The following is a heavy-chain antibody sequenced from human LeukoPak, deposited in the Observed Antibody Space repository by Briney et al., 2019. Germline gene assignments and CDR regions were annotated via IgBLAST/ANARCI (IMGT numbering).Heavy chain of an antibody. Sequence: PGGSLRLSCAASGFTFSSYAMSWVRQAPGKGLEWVSAISGSGGSTYYADSVKGRFTISRDNSKNTLYLQMNSLRAEDTAVYYCAKAQIGIYYDEKYYFDYWGQGTLVTVSS. D-gene: IGHD3-22*01. CDR3: AKAQIGIYYDEKYYFDY. J-gene: IGHJ4*02. V-gene: IGHV3-23*01. CDR1: GFTFSSYA. CDR2: ISGSGGST.